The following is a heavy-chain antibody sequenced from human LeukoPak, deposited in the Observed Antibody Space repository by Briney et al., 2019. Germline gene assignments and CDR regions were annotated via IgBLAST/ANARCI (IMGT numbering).Heavy chain of an antibody. Sequence: GGSLSLSCAASGFTVNSNYMSWVRQAPGKGLEWVSVIYSGGSTYSADSVKGRFTISRDNSKNTLYLQMNSVRAEDTAVYYCARGGCTSCYMNYYYYGMDVWGKGTTVTVSS. V-gene: IGHV3-66*02. CDR3: ARGGCTSCYMNYYYYGMDV. J-gene: IGHJ6*04. CDR2: IYSGGST. D-gene: IGHD2-2*02. CDR1: GFTVNSNY.